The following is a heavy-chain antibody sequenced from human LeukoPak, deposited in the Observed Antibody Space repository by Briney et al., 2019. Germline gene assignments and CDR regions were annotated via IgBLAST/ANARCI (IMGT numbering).Heavy chain of an antibody. CDR3: VSGRDLYSSASPSQH. D-gene: IGHD6-19*01. V-gene: IGHV4-59*01. J-gene: IGHJ1*01. CDR1: GGSISNYY. Sequence: SSETLSLTCTVSGGSISNYYWRWIRQPPGKGLEWIGYICYSGSTNYNTSLKSRVTISVDTSKNQFFLKLGSVTASDTAVYFCVSGRDLYSSASPSQHLGQGTLVTVS. CDR2: ICYSGST.